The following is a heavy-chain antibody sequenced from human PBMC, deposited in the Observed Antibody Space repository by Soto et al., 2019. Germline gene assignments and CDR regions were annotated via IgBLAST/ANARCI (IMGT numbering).Heavy chain of an antibody. Sequence: ASVKVSCKASGYTFTSYDINWVRQATGQGFEWMGWMNPNSGNTGYAQKFQGRVTMTRNTSISTAYMELSSLRSEDTAVYYCGSSGYYDSSGYYSDAFDIWGQGTMVTV. CDR1: GYTFTSYD. CDR2: MNPNSGNT. V-gene: IGHV1-8*01. J-gene: IGHJ3*02. CDR3: GSSGYYDSSGYYSDAFDI. D-gene: IGHD3-22*01.